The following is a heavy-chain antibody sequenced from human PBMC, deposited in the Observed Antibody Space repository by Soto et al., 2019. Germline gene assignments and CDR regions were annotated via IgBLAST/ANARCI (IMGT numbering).Heavy chain of an antibody. CDR2: IIPMSGKA. V-gene: IGHV1-69*13. Sequence: SVKVSCKASGGTFSSYGIHWVRQAPGQGLQWMGGIIPMSGKANYAQKFQGRVAMSVDESTRAAYMELRSLRSEDTAMYYCARENYYGSGSFHSDAFDIWGQGTLVTVSS. CDR3: ARENYYGSGSFHSDAFDI. CDR1: GGTFSSYG. D-gene: IGHD3-10*01. J-gene: IGHJ3*02.